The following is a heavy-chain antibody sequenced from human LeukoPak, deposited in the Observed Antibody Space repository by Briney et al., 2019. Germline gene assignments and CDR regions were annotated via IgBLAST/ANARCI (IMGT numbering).Heavy chain of an antibody. Sequence: SETLSLTCAVYGGSFSGCYWSWIRQPPGKGLEWIGEINHSGSTNYNPSLKSRVTISVDTSKNQFSLKLSSVTAADTAVYYCARGHTIFGVVTPAWYFDYWGQGTLVTVSS. V-gene: IGHV4-34*01. J-gene: IGHJ4*02. CDR1: GGSFSGCY. D-gene: IGHD3-3*01. CDR2: INHSGST. CDR3: ARGHTIFGVVTPAWYFDY.